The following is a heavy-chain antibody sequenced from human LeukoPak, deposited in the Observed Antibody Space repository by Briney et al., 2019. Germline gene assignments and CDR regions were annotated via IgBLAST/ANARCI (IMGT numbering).Heavy chain of an antibody. Sequence: ASVKVSCKASGYTFTGYYMHWVRQAPGQGLEWMGWINPNSGGTNYAQKFQGRVTMTRGTSISTAYMELSRLRSDDTAVYYCARDRGSSSSWYSLDYWGQGTLVTVSS. D-gene: IGHD6-13*01. CDR1: GYTFTGYY. J-gene: IGHJ4*02. V-gene: IGHV1-2*02. CDR2: INPNSGGT. CDR3: ARDRGSSSSWYSLDY.